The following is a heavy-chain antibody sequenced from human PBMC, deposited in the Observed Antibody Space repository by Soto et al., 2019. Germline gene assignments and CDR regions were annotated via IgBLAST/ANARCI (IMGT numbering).Heavy chain of an antibody. Sequence: SVKVSCKASGGTFSSYAISWVRQAPGQGLEWMGGIIPIFGTANYAQKFQGRVTITADESTSTAYMELSSLRSEDTAVYYCAGSTIFGVVDGYGMDVWGQGTTVTVSS. D-gene: IGHD3-3*01. CDR3: AGSTIFGVVDGYGMDV. CDR1: GGTFSSYA. CDR2: IIPIFGTA. V-gene: IGHV1-69*13. J-gene: IGHJ6*02.